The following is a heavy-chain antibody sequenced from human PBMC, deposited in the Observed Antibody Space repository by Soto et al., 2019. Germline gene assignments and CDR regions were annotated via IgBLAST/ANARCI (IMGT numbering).Heavy chain of an antibody. CDR2: IRPDGSVK. V-gene: IGHV3-7*01. CDR1: GFMFSTYW. D-gene: IGHD3-10*01. Sequence: PGGSLRLSCAASGFMFSTYWMTWVRQAPGKGLEWVANIRPDGSVKNYADSVKGRFTVSRDNAHNSLSLQMDSLRDDDTGVYYCARDPVRGDDYNFDFWGQGTQVIVSS. J-gene: IGHJ4*02. CDR3: ARDPVRGDDYNFDF.